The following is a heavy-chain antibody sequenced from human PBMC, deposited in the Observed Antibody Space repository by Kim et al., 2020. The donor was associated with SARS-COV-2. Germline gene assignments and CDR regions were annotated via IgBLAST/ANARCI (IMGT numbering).Heavy chain of an antibody. CDR3: AREKGYCSGGSCPAEYFQH. CDR2: INPNSGGT. D-gene: IGHD2-15*01. CDR1: GYTFTGYY. J-gene: IGHJ1*01. Sequence: ASVKVSCKASGYTFTGYYMHWVRQAPGQGLEWMGWINPNSGGTNYAQKFQGWVTMTRDTSISTAYMELSRLRSDDTAVYYCAREKGYCSGGSCPAEYFQHWGQGTLVTVSS. V-gene: IGHV1-2*04.